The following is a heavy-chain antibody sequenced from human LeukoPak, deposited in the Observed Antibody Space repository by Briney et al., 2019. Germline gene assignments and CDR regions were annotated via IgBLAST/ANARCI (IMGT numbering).Heavy chain of an antibody. D-gene: IGHD1-1*01. J-gene: IGHJ4*02. V-gene: IGHV3-23*01. Sequence: GESLRLSCATSGFTFSNYGMNWVRQAPGKGLEWVSGITGSGGSTYYADSVKGWFTISRDNSKNTLHLQMNSLRAEDTAVYYCARGRPGDYFDSWGQGILVTVAS. CDR1: GFTFSNYG. CDR2: ITGSGGST. CDR3: ARGRPGDYFDS.